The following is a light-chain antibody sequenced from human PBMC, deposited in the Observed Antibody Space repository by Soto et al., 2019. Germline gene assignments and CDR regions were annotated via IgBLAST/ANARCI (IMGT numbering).Light chain of an antibody. J-gene: IGKJ4*01. Sequence: PGDRVTLSCRASQRVSSSYLTWYQQKPGQAPRLLIYGASTRATSIPARFSGSGSGTDFTLTISSLQPEDFAVYYCQQDYNLPPLTFGGGTKVEIK. CDR2: GAS. CDR3: QQDYNLPPLT. CDR1: QRVSSSY. V-gene: IGKV3D-7*01.